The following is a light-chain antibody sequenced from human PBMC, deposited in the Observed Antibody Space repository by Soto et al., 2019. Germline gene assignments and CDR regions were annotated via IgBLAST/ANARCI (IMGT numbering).Light chain of an antibody. CDR1: QSVSSN. J-gene: IGKJ4*01. CDR3: QQYNNWVT. Sequence: EIVITQSPATLSVSPGERATLSCRASQSVSSNLAWYQQKPGQAPRLLIYDASTRATGIPARFSGSGSGTEFTLTISSLQSEDFALYYCQQYNNWVTFGGGTKVDIK. CDR2: DAS. V-gene: IGKV3-15*01.